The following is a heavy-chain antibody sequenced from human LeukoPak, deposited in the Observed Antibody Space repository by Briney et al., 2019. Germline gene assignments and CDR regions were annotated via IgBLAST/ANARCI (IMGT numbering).Heavy chain of an antibody. CDR1: GFTFSSYW. J-gene: IGHJ4*02. D-gene: IGHD3-3*01. Sequence: GGSLRLSCAASGFTFSSYWMGWVRQAPGKGLEWVANIKQDGSEKYYVDSVKGRFTISRDNAKNSVYLQMNSLRGEDTAVYYCAGYDYWSGRRPFDFWGQGTLVTVSS. CDR3: AGYDYWSGRRPFDF. CDR2: IKQDGSEK. V-gene: IGHV3-7*01.